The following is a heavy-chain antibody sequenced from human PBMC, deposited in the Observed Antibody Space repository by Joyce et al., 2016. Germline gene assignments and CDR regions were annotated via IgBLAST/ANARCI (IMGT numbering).Heavy chain of an antibody. Sequence: QVQLVQSGAEVKKPGASVKVSCKASGYTFTNYGISWVRQAPGQGLEWMGWSRAYKGKTNYAQKLQGRVTRTTDTARSTAYRELRSRRSDDTAVYYCARGGQWYSTRWFDPWGQGTLVTVSS. CDR1: GYTFTNYG. D-gene: IGHD4-11*01. CDR2: SRAYKGKT. V-gene: IGHV1-18*01. CDR3: ARGGQWYSTRWFDP. J-gene: IGHJ5*02.